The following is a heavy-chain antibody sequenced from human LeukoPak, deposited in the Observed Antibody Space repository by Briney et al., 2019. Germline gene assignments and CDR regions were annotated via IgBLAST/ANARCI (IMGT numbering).Heavy chain of an antibody. V-gene: IGHV3-73*01. CDR3: TSTITYYYGSGSYVFDD. D-gene: IGHD3-10*01. CDR1: GFSFSGSD. J-gene: IGHJ4*02. CDR2: ISSNGNSYAT. Sequence: WGSLRLSCAASGFSFSGSDLHCCLRQSGEGGVGLIRISSNGNSYATAYAASVRGTFTVSTDESKNTAYLQMNSLRTEDTAVYYCTSTITYYYGSGSYVFDDWGQGTLVSASS.